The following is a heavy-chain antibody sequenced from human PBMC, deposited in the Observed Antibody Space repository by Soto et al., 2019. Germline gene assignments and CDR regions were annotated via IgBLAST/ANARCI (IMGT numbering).Heavy chain of an antibody. CDR2: IVPMFGTS. D-gene: IGHD3-3*01. V-gene: IGHV1-69*06. Sequence: QERLVQSGAEVRKPGSSVKVSCKVTGGTSTRYAINWVRQAPGQGLEWMGGIVPMFGTSKYAQKFQGRVTMTADTSTNIAYMELISLRSEDPAVYYCNRGSEYDFWSGYLWCQGTLVSVSS. CDR3: NRGSEYDFWSGYL. CDR1: GGTSTRYA. J-gene: IGHJ4*02.